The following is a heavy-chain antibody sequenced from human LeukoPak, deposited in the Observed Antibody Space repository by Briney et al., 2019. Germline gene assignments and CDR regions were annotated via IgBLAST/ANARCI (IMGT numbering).Heavy chain of an antibody. CDR1: GYRFTSYW. CDR2: IYPADSDI. Sequence: GGSLQISCQGSGYRFTSYWIGWVRQLPGKGLEWMAIIYPADSDIRYSPSFQGQVTISAHNSISTAYLQWSSLKASDTAMYYCARSLTAAAGDYWGQGTLVTVSS. D-gene: IGHD6-25*01. CDR3: ARSLTAAAGDY. V-gene: IGHV5-51*01. J-gene: IGHJ4*02.